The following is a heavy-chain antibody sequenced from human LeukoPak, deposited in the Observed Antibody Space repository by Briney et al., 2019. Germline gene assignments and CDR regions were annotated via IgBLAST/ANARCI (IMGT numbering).Heavy chain of an antibody. D-gene: IGHD2-21*01. CDR3: ARHGDYCFDL. Sequence: GGSLRLSWAASGFTFSRSWMGWVRQAPGKGLEWVANIKQDGTSKYYVDSVEGRFTISRDNAENSVYLQMNSLSAGDTAVYYCARHGDYCFDLWGPGTRVTVSS. CDR2: IKQDGTSK. V-gene: IGHV3-7*02. CDR1: GFTFSRSW. J-gene: IGHJ4*02.